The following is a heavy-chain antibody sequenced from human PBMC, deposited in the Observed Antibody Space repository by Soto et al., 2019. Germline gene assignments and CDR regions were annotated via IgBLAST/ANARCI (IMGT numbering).Heavy chain of an antibody. CDR3: ARAFWVRGVVPHYYGMDV. D-gene: IGHD3-10*01. V-gene: IGHV1-69*02. CDR1: GGTFSSYT. CDR2: IIPILGIA. J-gene: IGHJ6*02. Sequence: QVQLVQSGAEVKKPGSSVKVSCKASGGTFSSYTISWVRQAPGQGLEWMGRIIPILGIANYAQKFQGRVTITADKSTSTAYMELSSLRSEDTAVYYCARAFWVRGVVPHYYGMDVWGQGTTVTVSS.